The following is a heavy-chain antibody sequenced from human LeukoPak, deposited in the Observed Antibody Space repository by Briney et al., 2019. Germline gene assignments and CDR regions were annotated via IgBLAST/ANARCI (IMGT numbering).Heavy chain of an antibody. Sequence: GASVKVSCKASGGTFSSYAISWVRQAPGQGLEWMGGIIPIFGTANYAQKFQGRVTITADESTSTAYMELSSLRSEDTAVYYCARDQADIVVVPAATNYYHYYGMDVWGQGTTVTVSS. CDR3: ARDQADIVVVPAATNYYHYYGMDV. J-gene: IGHJ6*02. D-gene: IGHD2-2*01. CDR2: IIPIFGTA. CDR1: GGTFSSYA. V-gene: IGHV1-69*01.